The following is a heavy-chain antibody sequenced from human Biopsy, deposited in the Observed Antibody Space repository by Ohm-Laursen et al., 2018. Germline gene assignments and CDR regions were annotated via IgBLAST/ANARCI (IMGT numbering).Heavy chain of an antibody. CDR1: GFTFSNYG. Sequence: SLRLSCSASGFTFSNYGMHWVCQAPGKGPEWLAVIWYDGSNKYYGDSVQGRFTISRDNSKNTVYLQMNSLRAEDTAIYYCARDSTINTVTTADYWGQGTLVTVSS. V-gene: IGHV3-33*01. D-gene: IGHD4-11*01. J-gene: IGHJ4*02. CDR3: ARDSTINTVTTADY. CDR2: IWYDGSNK.